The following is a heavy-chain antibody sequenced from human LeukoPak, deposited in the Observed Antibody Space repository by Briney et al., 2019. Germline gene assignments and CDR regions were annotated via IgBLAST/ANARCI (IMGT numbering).Heavy chain of an antibody. CDR2: IDQDGTEE. Sequence: GGPLRLSCAASGFTVNTYWMNWVRQAPGKGLEWVANIDQDGTEEYYVESVKGRFTIFRDNAKNSVLLQMNSLRADDTAVYYCARGFDANYGMDVWGKGTTVTVSS. D-gene: IGHD3-9*01. CDR3: ARGFDANYGMDV. J-gene: IGHJ6*04. CDR1: GFTVNTYW. V-gene: IGHV3-7*03.